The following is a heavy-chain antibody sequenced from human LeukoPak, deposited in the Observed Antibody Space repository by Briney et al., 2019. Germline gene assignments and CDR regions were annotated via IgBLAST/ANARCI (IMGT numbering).Heavy chain of an antibody. CDR2: IYYSGST. Sequence: SETLSLTCTVSGGSISSSSYYWGWIRQTPGKGLEWIGSIYYSGSTYYNPSLKSRVTISVDTSKNQFSLKLSSVTAADTAVYYCARQNWDYLPSIFDYWGQGTLVTVSS. D-gene: IGHD7-27*01. CDR1: GGSISSSSYY. J-gene: IGHJ4*02. V-gene: IGHV4-39*01. CDR3: ARQNWDYLPSIFDY.